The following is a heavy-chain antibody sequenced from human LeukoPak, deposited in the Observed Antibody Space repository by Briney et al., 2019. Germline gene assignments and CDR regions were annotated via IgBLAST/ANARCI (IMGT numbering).Heavy chain of an antibody. CDR3: AGNLYTRFGDC. CDR1: GFTFSDYW. J-gene: IGHJ4*02. Sequence: GGSLRLSCAASGFTFSDYWMHWVRQTPEKGLVWVSRINRDGSSTIYADSVKGRFTISRDNAQNTLYLQMNSLRAEDTAVYYCAGNLYTRFGDCWGQGALVTVSS. D-gene: IGHD2-2*01. V-gene: IGHV3-74*01. CDR2: INRDGSST.